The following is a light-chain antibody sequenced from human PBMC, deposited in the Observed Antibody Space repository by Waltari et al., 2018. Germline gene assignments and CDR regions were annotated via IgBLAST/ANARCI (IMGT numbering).Light chain of an antibody. CDR3: QHGYGTPFT. CDR2: KVS. CDR1: ENVNNY. Sequence: DIQMTQSPSSLSASVGDRVTITCRASENVNNYLNWYQQKPGKAPKLLIYKVSTLQSGVPSRFSGSGSGTDYTFTISSLQSEDVATYYCQHGYGTPFTFGPRTKLDIK. J-gene: IGKJ3*01. V-gene: IGKV1-39*01.